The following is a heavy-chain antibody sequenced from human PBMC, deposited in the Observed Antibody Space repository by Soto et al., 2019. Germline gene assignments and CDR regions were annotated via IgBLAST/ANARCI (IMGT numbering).Heavy chain of an antibody. CDR1: GFLFSSYA. V-gene: IGHV3-30*18. CDR2: ISYDGSNK. J-gene: IGHJ4*02. CDR3: VKGSEEKSD. Sequence: GGSLRLSCAASGFLFSSYAMHWVRRAPGKGLEWVAVISYDGSNKYYADSVQGRFTISRDNSKRTLYLQMNSLRTEDTAVYYCVKGSEEKSDWGQGTLVTVSS.